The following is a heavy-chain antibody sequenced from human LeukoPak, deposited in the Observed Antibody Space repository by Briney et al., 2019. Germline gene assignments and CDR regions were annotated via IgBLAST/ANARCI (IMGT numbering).Heavy chain of an antibody. CDR3: AKGRFGEFIQLYYFDY. D-gene: IGHD3-10*01. J-gene: IGHJ4*02. CDR2: ISGSGGST. V-gene: IGHV3-23*01. CDR1: GFTFSSYA. Sequence: PGGSLRLSCAASGFTFSSYAMSWVRQAPGKGLEWVSAISGSGGSTYYADSVKGRFTISRDNSKNTLYLQMNSLRAEDTAVYYCAKGRFGEFIQLYYFDYWGQGTLVTVSS.